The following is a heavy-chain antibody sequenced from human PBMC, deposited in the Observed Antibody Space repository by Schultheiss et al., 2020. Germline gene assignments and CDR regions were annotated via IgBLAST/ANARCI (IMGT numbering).Heavy chain of an antibody. Sequence: SETLSLTCTVSGASISSYYWTWIRQPPGKGLEWIGFSHYSGHTYYNPSLKSRVTMSVDTSKNQFSLRLSSVTAADTAVYYCARHGIRYQLLGFFDQWGQGTLVTVSS. J-gene: IGHJ4*02. D-gene: IGHD2-2*01. CDR1: GASISSYY. CDR2: SHYSGHT. CDR3: ARHGIRYQLLGFFDQ. V-gene: IGHV4-59*04.